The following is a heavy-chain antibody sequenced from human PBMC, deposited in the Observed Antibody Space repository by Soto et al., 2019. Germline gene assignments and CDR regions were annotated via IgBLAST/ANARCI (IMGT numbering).Heavy chain of an antibody. D-gene: IGHD3-22*01. CDR1: GGSISSHY. CDR3: ARGDYSDSSGLYFDY. Sequence: QVQLQESGPGLVKPSETLSLICTVSGGSISSHYWSWIRHPPGKGLEWIGYVYYSGSTNYNPSLKSRVTISVDTSKNQFSLKLSSVTAADTAVYHCARGDYSDSSGLYFDYWGQGTLVTVSS. CDR2: VYYSGST. V-gene: IGHV4-59*11. J-gene: IGHJ4*02.